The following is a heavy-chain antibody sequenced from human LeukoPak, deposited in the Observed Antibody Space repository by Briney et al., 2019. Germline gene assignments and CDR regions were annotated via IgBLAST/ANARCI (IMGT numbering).Heavy chain of an antibody. CDR1: GLTFSSYW. D-gene: IGHD3-10*01. CDR3: ARITMVRGVFENYYYMDV. CDR2: INSNGSST. Sequence: GGSLRLSCAVSGLTFSSYWMHWVRQAPGEGLVWVSRINSNGSSTNYADSVKGRFTISRDNAKNSLYLQMNSLRAEDTAVYYCARITMVRGVFENYYYMDVWGKGTTVTISS. V-gene: IGHV3-74*01. J-gene: IGHJ6*03.